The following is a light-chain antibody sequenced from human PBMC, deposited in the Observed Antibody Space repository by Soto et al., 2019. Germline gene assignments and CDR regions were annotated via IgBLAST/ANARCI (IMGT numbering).Light chain of an antibody. CDR1: QSISSY. CDR2: AAS. CDR3: QQSYSTSWT. V-gene: IGKV1-39*01. Sequence: DIQMTQSPSSLSASVGDRFTITCRTSQSISSYLIWYQQKPGKAPKLLIYAASSLQSGVTSRFSGCGCGTDFTLTISSPQTEDCATYDCQQSYSTSWTLGQGTKVESK. J-gene: IGKJ1*01.